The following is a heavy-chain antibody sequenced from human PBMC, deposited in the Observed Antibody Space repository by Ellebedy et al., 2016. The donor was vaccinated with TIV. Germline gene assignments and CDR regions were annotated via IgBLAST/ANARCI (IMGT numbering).Heavy chain of an antibody. Sequence: ASVKVSCKASGYTFTTYAMHWVRQAPGQGLEWMGWINAGNGNTKYSQKFQGRVSINRDTSASTAYMELTSLRSEDTAVYYCARGIITAVGLQPNFDYWGQGALVTVSS. J-gene: IGHJ4*02. D-gene: IGHD1-14*01. CDR3: ARGIITAVGLQPNFDY. CDR2: INAGNGNT. V-gene: IGHV1-3*01. CDR1: GYTFTTYA.